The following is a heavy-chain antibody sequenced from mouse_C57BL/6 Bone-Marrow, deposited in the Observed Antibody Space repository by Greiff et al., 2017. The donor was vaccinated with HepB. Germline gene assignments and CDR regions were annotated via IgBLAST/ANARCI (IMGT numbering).Heavy chain of an antibody. J-gene: IGHJ4*01. CDR2: FYPGSGSI. Sequence: QVQLQQSGAELVKPGASVKLSCKASGYTFTEYTIHWVKQRSGQGLEWIGWFYPGSGSIKYNEKFKDKATLTADKSSSTVYMELSRLTSEDSAVYFCARHGGYYGSSSPPQNYAMDYWGQGTSVTVSS. D-gene: IGHD1-1*01. CDR1: GYTFTEYT. CDR3: ARHGGYYGSSSPPQNYAMDY. V-gene: IGHV1-62-2*01.